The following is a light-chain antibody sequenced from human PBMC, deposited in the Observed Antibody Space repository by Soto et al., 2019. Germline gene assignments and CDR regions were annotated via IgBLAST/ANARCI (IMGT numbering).Light chain of an antibody. J-gene: IGKJ4*01. CDR1: QSISTY. V-gene: IGKV1-39*01. Sequence: DIQMTQSPSSLSASVGDRVTITCRAGQSISTYLNWYQQKSGKPPKLLIYAASSLQSGVPSRFSGSGSGTDFTLTISSLQPEDFATYYCQQSYSTLTFGGGTKVDIK. CDR2: AAS. CDR3: QQSYSTLT.